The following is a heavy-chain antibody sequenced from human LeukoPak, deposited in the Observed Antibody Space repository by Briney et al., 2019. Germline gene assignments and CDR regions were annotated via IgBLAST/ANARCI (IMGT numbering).Heavy chain of an antibody. V-gene: IGHV3-30*04. CDR1: EFTFSSYA. CDR2: ISYDGSNK. CDR3: ARAPSRRWWFDP. Sequence: PGRSLRLSCAASEFTFSSYAMHWVRQAPGKGLEWVAVISYDGSNKYYADSVKGRFTISRDNSKNTLYLQMNSLRAEDTAVYYCARAPSRRWWFDPWGQGTLVTVSS. J-gene: IGHJ5*02.